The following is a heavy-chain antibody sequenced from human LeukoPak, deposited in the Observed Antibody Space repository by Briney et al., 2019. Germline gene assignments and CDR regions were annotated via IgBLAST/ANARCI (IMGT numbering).Heavy chain of an antibody. CDR2: ISAYNGNT. D-gene: IGHD3-22*01. J-gene: IGHJ4*02. Sequence: ASVKVSCKASGYTFTSYGISWVRQAPGQGLEWMGWISAYNGNTNYAQKFQGRVTMTRNTSISTAYMELSSLRSEDTAVYYCAMWGHYYDSSGYYRFDYWGQGTLVTVSS. CDR1: GYTFTSYG. V-gene: IGHV1-18*01. CDR3: AMWGHYYDSSGYYRFDY.